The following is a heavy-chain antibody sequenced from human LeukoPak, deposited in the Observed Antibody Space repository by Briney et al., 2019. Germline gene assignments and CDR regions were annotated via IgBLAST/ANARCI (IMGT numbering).Heavy chain of an antibody. CDR3: ARGSRGSGSYR. J-gene: IGHJ4*02. CDR1: GGSISSSYYY. V-gene: IGHV4-39*01. CDR2: IYYSGST. Sequence: SETLSLTCTVSGGSISSSYYYWGWIRQPPGKGLEWIGSIYYSGSTYYNPSLKSRVTISVDTSKNQFSLKLSSVTAADTAVYYCARGSRGSGSYRWGQGTLVTVSS. D-gene: IGHD3-10*01.